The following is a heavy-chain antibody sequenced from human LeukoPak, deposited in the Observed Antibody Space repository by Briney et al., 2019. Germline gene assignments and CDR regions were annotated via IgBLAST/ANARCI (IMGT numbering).Heavy chain of an antibody. J-gene: IGHJ4*02. D-gene: IGHD6-6*01. CDR1: VRPISSHY. Sequence: PSETLSLTCTVSVRPISSHYWSWIPQPTGKGLEGVAYIHYSGGSTYNPSLKSRVTISADTTKNQFALRLMCVTDADAAVYYCARCRYSSSSWGFDFWGQGTLVTVSS. CDR3: ARCRYSSSSWGFDF. V-gene: IGHV4-59*11. CDR2: IHYSGGS.